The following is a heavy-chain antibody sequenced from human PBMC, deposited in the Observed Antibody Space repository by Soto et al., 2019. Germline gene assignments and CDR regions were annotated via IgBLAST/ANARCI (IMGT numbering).Heavy chain of an antibody. D-gene: IGHD6-19*01. CDR2: IDWDDDK. V-gene: IGHV2-70*04. J-gene: IGHJ4*02. Sequence: SGPTLVNPTQTLTLTCTFSGFSLSTTGMRVSWIRQPPGKALEWLARIDWDDDKFYTTSLKTRLTISKDTSKNQVVLTMTNMDPVDTATYFCARIPGWLQGFDSWGQGTLVTVSS. CDR3: ARIPGWLQGFDS. CDR1: GFSLSTTGMR.